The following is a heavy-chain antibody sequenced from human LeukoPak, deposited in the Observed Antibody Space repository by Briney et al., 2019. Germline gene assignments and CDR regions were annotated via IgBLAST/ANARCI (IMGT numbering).Heavy chain of an antibody. V-gene: IGHV3-23*01. CDR1: GFTFRSYA. CDR3: AKDRITMIVVVPFYGMDV. J-gene: IGHJ6*02. CDR2: ISDSGGRT. Sequence: GGSLRLSCAASGFTFRSYAMNWVRQAPGKGLEWVSGISDSGGRTYYAESVKGRFAISRDNSKNTLYLQMNSLRVEDTAVYYCAKDRITMIVVVPFYGMDVWGQGTTVTVSS. D-gene: IGHD3-22*01.